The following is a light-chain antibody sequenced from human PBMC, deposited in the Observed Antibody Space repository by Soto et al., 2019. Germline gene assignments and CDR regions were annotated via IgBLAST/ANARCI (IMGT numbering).Light chain of an antibody. CDR1: PTLSNSF. V-gene: IGKV3-20*01. Sequence: EIVLTQSPGTLSLSPGERATLSCRASPTLSNSFIAWYQQKPGQATRLLIYDTSSRATGVPARYSASGSGTDFTLTISRLEPEDFAVFFCQQYGTSEIIFGQGTRLEIK. J-gene: IGKJ5*01. CDR3: QQYGTSEII. CDR2: DTS.